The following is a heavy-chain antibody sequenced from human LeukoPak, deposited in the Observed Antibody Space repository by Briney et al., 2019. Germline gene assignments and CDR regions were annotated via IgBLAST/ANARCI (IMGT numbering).Heavy chain of an antibody. CDR2: ISSSSSYI. Sequence: PGGSLRLSCAASGFTFSSYSMNWVRQAPGKGLEWVSSISSSSSYIYYADSVKGRFTISRDNAKRSLYPQMNSPRAEDTAVYYCARGAASSTSSYRYWGQGTLVTVSS. J-gene: IGHJ4*02. V-gene: IGHV3-21*01. CDR1: GFTFSSYS. D-gene: IGHD2-2*02. CDR3: ARGAASSTSSYRY.